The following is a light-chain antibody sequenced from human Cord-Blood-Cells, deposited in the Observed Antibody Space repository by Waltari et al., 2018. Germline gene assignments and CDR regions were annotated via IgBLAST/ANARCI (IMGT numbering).Light chain of an antibody. J-gene: IGKJ4*01. CDR2: GAS. CDR1: QSVSSN. CDR3: QQYNNWRRT. Sequence: EIVMTQSPATLSVSPGERATLSCRASQSVSSNLAWYQQKPGQAPTLLIYGASTRATGIPARFSGSGSGTEFTLTISSLQSEDFAVYYCQQYNNWRRTFGGGTKVEIK. V-gene: IGKV3-15*01.